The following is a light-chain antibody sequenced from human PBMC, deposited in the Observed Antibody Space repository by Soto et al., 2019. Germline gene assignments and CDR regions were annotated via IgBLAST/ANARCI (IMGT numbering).Light chain of an antibody. CDR3: QHYYDYART. J-gene: IGKJ1*01. CDR1: QDISNY. Sequence: DIQMTQSPSSLSASVGDRITITCRASQDISNYLAWYQQKPGKAPKLLISKASRLESGVPSRFSGSGSGTEFTLTISNLQPDDFATYFCQHYYDYARTFGQGTKVDIK. CDR2: KAS. V-gene: IGKV1-5*03.